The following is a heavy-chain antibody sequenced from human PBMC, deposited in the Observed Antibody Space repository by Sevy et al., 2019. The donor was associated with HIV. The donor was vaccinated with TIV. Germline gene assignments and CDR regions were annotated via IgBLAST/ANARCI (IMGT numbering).Heavy chain of an antibody. V-gene: IGHV3-49*03. Sequence: GGSLRLSCTGSGFTFGDYAMSWIRQAPGKGLEWVGFIRSKTYSGTTEYAASVKGRFTISRDDSKNIAYLQMNSLKTEDIAVYYCTRLRGTISSYYYFGMDVWGQGSTVTVSS. J-gene: IGHJ6*02. CDR2: IRSKTYSGTT. D-gene: IGHD3-16*01. CDR1: GFTFGDYA. CDR3: TRLRGTISSYYYFGMDV.